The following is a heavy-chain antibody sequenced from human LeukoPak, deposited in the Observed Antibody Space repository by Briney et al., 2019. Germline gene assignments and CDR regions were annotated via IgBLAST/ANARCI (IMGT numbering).Heavy chain of an antibody. D-gene: IGHD3-10*01. CDR3: AKVFRNLWLGDPEGFDY. CDR2: ISGSGGST. V-gene: IGHV3-23*01. CDR1: GFTFSSYA. J-gene: IGHJ4*02. Sequence: GGSLRLSCAASGFTFSSYAMSWVRQAPGKGLEWVSAISGSGGSTYYADSVKGRFTISRDNSKNTLYLQMNSLRAEDTAVYYCAKVFRNLWLGDPEGFDYWGQGTLVTVSS.